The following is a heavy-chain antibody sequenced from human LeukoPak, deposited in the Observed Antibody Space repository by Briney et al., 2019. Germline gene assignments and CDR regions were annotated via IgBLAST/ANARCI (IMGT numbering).Heavy chain of an antibody. V-gene: IGHV4-34*01. D-gene: IGHD2/OR15-2a*01. CDR3: ARLRIRLPLWYYMDV. CDR2: INHSGST. J-gene: IGHJ6*03. CDR1: GGSFSGYY. Sequence: SETLSLTCAVYGGSFSGYYWSWIRQPPGKGPEWIGEINHSGSTNYNPSLKSRVTISVDTSKNQFSLKLSSVTAADTAVYYCARLRIRLPLWYYMDVWGKGTTVTVSS.